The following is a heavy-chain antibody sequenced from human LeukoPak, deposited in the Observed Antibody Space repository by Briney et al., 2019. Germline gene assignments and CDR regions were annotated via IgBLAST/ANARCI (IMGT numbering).Heavy chain of an antibody. Sequence: GGSLRLSCAASGFTFSSYWMSWVRQAPGKGLEWVSSISSSSSYIYYADSVKGRFTISRDNAKNSLYLQMNSLRAEDTAVYYCARGTAMANFDYWGQGTLVTVSS. J-gene: IGHJ4*02. CDR3: ARGTAMANFDY. V-gene: IGHV3-21*01. CDR2: ISSSSSYI. D-gene: IGHD5-18*01. CDR1: GFTFSSYW.